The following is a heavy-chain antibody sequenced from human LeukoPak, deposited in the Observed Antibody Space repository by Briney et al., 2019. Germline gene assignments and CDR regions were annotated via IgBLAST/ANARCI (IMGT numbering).Heavy chain of an antibody. D-gene: IGHD2-2*01. V-gene: IGHV1-24*01. J-gene: IGHJ3*02. CDR2: FDPEDGET. CDR3: APGYCSSTSCYVTAFDI. CDR1: GYTLTELS. Sequence: ASVKVSCKVSGYTLTELSMHWVRQAPGKGLEWMGGFDPEDGETIYAQKFQGRATMTEDTSTDTAYMELSSLRSEDTAVYYCAPGYCSSTSCYVTAFDIWGQGTMVTVSS.